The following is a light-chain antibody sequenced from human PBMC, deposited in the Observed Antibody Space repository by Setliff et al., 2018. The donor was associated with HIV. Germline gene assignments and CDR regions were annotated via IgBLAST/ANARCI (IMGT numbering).Light chain of an antibody. CDR1: SGDVGGYKY. V-gene: IGLV2-11*01. CDR2: DVS. J-gene: IGLJ2*01. CDR3: CSYAGSYTYVV. Sequence: ALTQPRSVSGSPGQSVTISCTGTSGDVGGYKYVSWYQQHPGKAPKLMIYDVSKRPSGVPDRFSGSKSGNTASLTISGLRAEDEADYYCCSYAGSYTYVVFGGGTKVTVL.